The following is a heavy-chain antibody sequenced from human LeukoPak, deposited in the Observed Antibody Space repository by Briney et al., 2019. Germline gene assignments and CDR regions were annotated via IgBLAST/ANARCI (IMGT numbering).Heavy chain of an antibody. V-gene: IGHV3-23*01. J-gene: IGHJ4*02. CDR3: AKGTVRSCSGPSCYPLDS. Sequence: PGGSLRLSCAASGFTFSSYAMTWVRQAPVKGLEWLSVVTDTGGNTYHPDSVKGRFTISRDNSKNTVYLEMNSLRVDDTAVYYCAKGTVRSCSGPSCYPLDSWGQGTLVTVSS. CDR1: GFTFSSYA. D-gene: IGHD2-15*01. CDR2: VTDTGGNT.